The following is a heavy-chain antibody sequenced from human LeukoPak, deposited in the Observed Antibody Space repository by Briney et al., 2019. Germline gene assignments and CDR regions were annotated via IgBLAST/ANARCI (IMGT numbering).Heavy chain of an antibody. CDR2: ISAYNGNT. V-gene: IGHV1-18*01. D-gene: IGHD6-19*01. CDR3: ARDPGLYSSGWYPNYYYYGMDV. Sequence: LRASVKVSCKASGYTFTSYGISWVRQAPGQGLEWMGWISAYNGNTNYAQKLQGRVTMTTDTSTSTAYMELRSLRSDDTAVYYCARDPGLYSSGWYPNYYYYGMDVWGQGTTVTVSS. CDR1: GYTFTSYG. J-gene: IGHJ6*02.